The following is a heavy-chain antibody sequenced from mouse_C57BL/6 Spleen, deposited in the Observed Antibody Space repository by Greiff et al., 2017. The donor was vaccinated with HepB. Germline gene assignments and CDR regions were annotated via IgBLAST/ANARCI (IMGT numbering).Heavy chain of an antibody. Sequence: VQLQQPGAELVKPGASVKLSCKASGYTFTSYWMHWVKQRPGQGLEWIGMIHPNSGSTNYNEKFKSKATLTVDKSSSTAYMQLSSLTSEDSAVYYCARSAQARAMDYWGQGTSVTVSS. V-gene: IGHV1-64*01. J-gene: IGHJ4*01. CDR2: IHPNSGST. CDR1: GYTFTSYW. CDR3: ARSAQARAMDY. D-gene: IGHD3-2*02.